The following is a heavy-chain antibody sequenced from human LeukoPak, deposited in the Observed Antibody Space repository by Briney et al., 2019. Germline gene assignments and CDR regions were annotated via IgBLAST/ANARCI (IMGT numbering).Heavy chain of an antibody. Sequence: SETLSLTCAVYGGSFSGYYWSWIRQPPGKGLEWIGEINHSGSTNYNPSLKSRVTISVDTSKNQFSLKLSSVTAADTAVYYCARSGTRRGYFDYWGQGTLVTVSS. CDR1: GGSFSGYY. V-gene: IGHV4-34*01. CDR2: INHSGST. J-gene: IGHJ4*02. CDR3: ARSGTRRGYFDY. D-gene: IGHD1-14*01.